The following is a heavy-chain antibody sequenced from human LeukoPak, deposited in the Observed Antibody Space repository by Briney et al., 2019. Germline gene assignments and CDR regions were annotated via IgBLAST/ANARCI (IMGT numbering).Heavy chain of an antibody. CDR2: IYGAGTT. CDR3: ARGDDYGGAWYYFDC. J-gene: IGHJ4*02. D-gene: IGHD4-23*01. CDR1: GFTVTRNY. Sequence: GGSLRLSCAASGFTVTRNYYMNWVRQAPGKGLEWVSVIYGAGTTYYADSVKGRFTISRDNSKNTVYLQMNSLRAEDTAVYYCARGDDYGGAWYYFDCWGQGTLVTVSS. V-gene: IGHV3-53*01.